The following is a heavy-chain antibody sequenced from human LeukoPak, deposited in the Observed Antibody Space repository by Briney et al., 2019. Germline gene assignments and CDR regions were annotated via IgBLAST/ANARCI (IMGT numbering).Heavy chain of an antibody. CDR3: AKLPGAYYGSGSYPPD. CDR2: ISGSGGST. D-gene: IGHD3-10*01. J-gene: IGHJ4*02. Sequence: GGSLRLSCAASGFTFSSYAMSWVRLAPGKGLEWVSAISGSGGSTYYADSVKGRFTISRDNSKNTLYLQMNSLRAEGTAVYYCAKLPGAYYGSGSYPPDWGQGTLVTVSS. V-gene: IGHV3-23*01. CDR1: GFTFSSYA.